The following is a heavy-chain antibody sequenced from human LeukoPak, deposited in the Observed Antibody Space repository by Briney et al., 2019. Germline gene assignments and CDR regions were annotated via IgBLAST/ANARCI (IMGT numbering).Heavy chain of an antibody. V-gene: IGHV3-74*01. J-gene: IGHJ4*02. Sequence: GSLRLSCAASVFIFSSYWMHWVRQAPGKGLVWVSRINSDGSSTSYADSVKGRFTISRDNAKNTLFLQMSSLRAEDAAVYYCARTAQGGYFFDHWGQGTLVTVSS. CDR1: VFIFSSYW. CDR3: ARTAQGGYFFDH. D-gene: IGHD5-12*01. CDR2: INSDGSST.